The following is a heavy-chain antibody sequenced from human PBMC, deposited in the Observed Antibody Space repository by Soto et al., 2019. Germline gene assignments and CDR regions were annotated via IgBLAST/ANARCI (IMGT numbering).Heavy chain of an antibody. Sequence: ETLSLTCTVSGGSISSYYWSWIRQPPGKGLEWIGYIYYSGSTNYNPSLKSRVTISVDTSKNQFSLKLSSVTAADTAVYYCARGKWGSGWTLGNYFYGLDVWGQGTAVTVSS. CDR3: ARGKWGSGWTLGNYFYGLDV. V-gene: IGHV4-59*08. D-gene: IGHD6-19*01. CDR1: GGSISSYY. CDR2: IYYSGST. J-gene: IGHJ6*02.